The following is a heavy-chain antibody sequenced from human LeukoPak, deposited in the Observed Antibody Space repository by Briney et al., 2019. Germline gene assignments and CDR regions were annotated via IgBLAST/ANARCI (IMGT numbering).Heavy chain of an antibody. V-gene: IGHV4-38-2*01. CDR1: GYSISSGYY. D-gene: IGHD6-13*01. Sequence: PSETLSLTCAVSGYSISSGYYWGWIRQPPGKGLEWIATIFHSGNTYYNPSLKSRVTISVDTSKNQFSLKLSSVTAADTAVYFCARRPIAAGNNWFDPWGQGTLVTVSS. J-gene: IGHJ5*02. CDR2: IFHSGNT. CDR3: ARRPIAAGNNWFDP.